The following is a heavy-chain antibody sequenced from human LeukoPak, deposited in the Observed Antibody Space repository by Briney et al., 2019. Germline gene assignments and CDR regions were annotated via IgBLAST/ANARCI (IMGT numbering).Heavy chain of an antibody. Sequence: GGSLRLSCAASGFTFSSYAMSWVRQAPGKGLEWGSAISGSGGSTYYADSVRGRFTLSRDNSKKTLYLQMNSLRAEDTAVYYCAKVKDYYGSGSYYDAFDIWGQGTMVTVSS. CDR3: AKVKDYYGSGSYYDAFDI. V-gene: IGHV3-23*01. D-gene: IGHD3-10*01. CDR1: GFTFSSYA. J-gene: IGHJ3*02. CDR2: ISGSGGST.